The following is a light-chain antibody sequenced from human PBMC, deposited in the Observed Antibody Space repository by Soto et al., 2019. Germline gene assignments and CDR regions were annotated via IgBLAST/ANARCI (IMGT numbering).Light chain of an antibody. Sequence: QSVLTQAPSASASLGASVKLTCTLDSGHSNYVIAWHQQHPAKGPRYLMKVNRDGSHNKWDGIPDRFSGSTSGAERYITISSLRSEDEAVYYCQTWGPGIRVFGGGTKLTVL. CDR2: VNRDGSH. J-gene: IGLJ3*02. V-gene: IGLV4-69*01. CDR1: SGHSNYV. CDR3: QTWGPGIRV.